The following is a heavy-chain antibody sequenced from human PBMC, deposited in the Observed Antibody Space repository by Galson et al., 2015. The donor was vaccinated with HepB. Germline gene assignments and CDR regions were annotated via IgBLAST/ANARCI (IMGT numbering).Heavy chain of an antibody. CDR2: ISSGGGTL. Sequence: SLRLSCGASGFTFSTYNMNWVRQAPGKGLEWLSYISSGGGTLYYADSVKGRFTISRDNAKNSLYLQLNSLRAEDTAMYYCAREGRYGTLGDYWGQGTLVTVSS. J-gene: IGHJ4*02. CDR3: AREGRYGTLGDY. D-gene: IGHD5-18*01. V-gene: IGHV3-48*01. CDR1: GFTFSTYN.